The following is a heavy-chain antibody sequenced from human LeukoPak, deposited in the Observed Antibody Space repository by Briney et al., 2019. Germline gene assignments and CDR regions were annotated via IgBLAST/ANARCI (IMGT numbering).Heavy chain of an antibody. Sequence: HPGGSLRLSCAASEFTFSSYWMSWVRQAPGKGLEWVANIKQDGSEKYYVDSVKGRFTISRDNAKNSLYLQMNSLRAEDTAVYYCARVSGWWIYFDYWDQGTLVTVSS. D-gene: IGHD6-19*01. CDR1: EFTFSSYW. J-gene: IGHJ4*02. CDR3: ARVSGWWIYFDY. CDR2: IKQDGSEK. V-gene: IGHV3-7*03.